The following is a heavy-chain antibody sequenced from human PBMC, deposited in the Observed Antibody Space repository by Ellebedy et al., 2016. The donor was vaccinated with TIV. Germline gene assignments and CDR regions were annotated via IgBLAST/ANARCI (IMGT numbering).Heavy chain of an antibody. Sequence: GGSLRLSCVASGFTFSCHYMHWVRQAPGKGLVWVSRIKDDGSETSYVDSVKGRFTISRDNAKNSLYLQMNSLRAEDTAVYYCAREDYGDYGEYFQHWGQGTLVTVSS. CDR3: AREDYGDYGEYFQH. D-gene: IGHD4-17*01. J-gene: IGHJ1*01. V-gene: IGHV3-74*01. CDR2: IKDDGSET. CDR1: GFTFSCHY.